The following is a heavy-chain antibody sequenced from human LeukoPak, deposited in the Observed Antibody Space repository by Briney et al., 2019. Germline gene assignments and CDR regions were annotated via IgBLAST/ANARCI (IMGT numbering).Heavy chain of an antibody. CDR3: AKDGMSLDSSWFDF. J-gene: IGHJ4*02. D-gene: IGHD6-13*01. CDR1: GFRFSDYW. Sequence: PGGSLRLSCAASGFRFSDYWMTWVRQAPGKGLEWVANIKQDGSVNNYLDSVKGRFTISRDNAKNSLSLQMNSLRAEDTAVYYCAKDGMSLDSSWFDFWGQGTLVTVSS. CDR2: IKQDGSVN. V-gene: IGHV3-7*03.